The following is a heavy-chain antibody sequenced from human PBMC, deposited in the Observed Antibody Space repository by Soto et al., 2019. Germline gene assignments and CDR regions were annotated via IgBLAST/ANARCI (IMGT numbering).Heavy chain of an antibody. J-gene: IGHJ5*02. CDR1: GGSISSGGYY. Sequence: TLSLTCTVSGGSISSGGYYWSWIRQHPGKGLEWIGYIYYSGSTYYNPSLKSRVTISVDTSKNQFSLKLSSVTAADTAVYYCARTKVARNGSGYYDILTGFNWFDPWGQGTLVTGSS. CDR3: ARTKVARNGSGYYDILTGFNWFDP. V-gene: IGHV4-31*03. CDR2: IYYSGST. D-gene: IGHD3-9*01.